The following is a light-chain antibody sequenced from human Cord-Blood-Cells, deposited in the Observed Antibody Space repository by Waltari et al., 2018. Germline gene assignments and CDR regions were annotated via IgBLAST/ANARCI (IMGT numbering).Light chain of an antibody. CDR3: CSYAGSSTVV. Sequence: QSALTQPASVSGSPGQSITISCTGTSSDVGSYNLVSWYQQHPGKAPKLMIYEGSKRPSGVSNRFSGSTTGNTASLTISGLQAEDEADYYCCSYAGSSTVVFGGRTKRTVL. CDR1: SSDVGSYNL. V-gene: IGLV2-23*01. J-gene: IGLJ2*01. CDR2: EGS.